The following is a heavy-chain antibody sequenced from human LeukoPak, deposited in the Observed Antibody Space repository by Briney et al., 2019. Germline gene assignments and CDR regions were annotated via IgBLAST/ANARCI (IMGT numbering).Heavy chain of an antibody. Sequence: SLTCSFSAAAFSCSTYCMHWVRQAPGKGLVWVSGMHGGATFTTKADYVKGRFAISRDNAQNMVYMQMNSLRVEDTAVYYCARYLVLGSGSYGQWGQGTMVSVSS. CDR1: AFSCSTYC. D-gene: IGHD3-10*01. CDR2: MHGGATFT. CDR3: ARYLVLGSGSYGQ. V-gene: IGHV3-74*01. J-gene: IGHJ4*01.